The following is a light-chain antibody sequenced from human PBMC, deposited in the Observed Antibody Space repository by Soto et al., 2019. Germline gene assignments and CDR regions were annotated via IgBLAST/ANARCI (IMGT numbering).Light chain of an antibody. CDR2: GNS. J-gene: IGLJ2*01. V-gene: IGLV1-40*01. CDR3: QSYDSSLSGVV. CDR1: SSNIGAGYD. Sequence: QTVVTQPPSVSGAPGQRVTISCTGRSSNIGAGYDVHWYQQLPGTAPKLLIYGNSNRPSGVPDRFSGSKSGTSASLAITGPQDEDEADYYCQSYDSSLSGVVFGGGTKLTVL.